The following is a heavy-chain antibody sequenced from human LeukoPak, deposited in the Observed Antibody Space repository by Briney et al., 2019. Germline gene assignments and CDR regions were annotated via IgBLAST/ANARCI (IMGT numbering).Heavy chain of an antibody. D-gene: IGHD7-27*01. CDR3: ARRKLTGTNWFDP. CDR1: GYTFTGYY. CDR2: INPNRGGT. Sequence: GSSVKVSCKASGYTFTGYYMHWVRQAPGQGLEGMGWINPNRGGTNYAQKFQGRVPMNRDTSISTAYMELSRLRSDDTAVYYCARRKLTGTNWFDPWGQGTLVTVSS. V-gene: IGHV1-2*02. J-gene: IGHJ5*02.